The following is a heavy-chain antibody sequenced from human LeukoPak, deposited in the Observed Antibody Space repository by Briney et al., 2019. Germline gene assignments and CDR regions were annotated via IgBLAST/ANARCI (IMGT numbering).Heavy chain of an antibody. J-gene: IGHJ4*02. CDR1: GFAFSSYV. CDR3: ASGELLLFTY. D-gene: IGHD3-10*01. Sequence: GGSLRLSCAASGFAFSSYVISWVRQAPGKGLEWVSTISGSGGNTYYADSVKGRFTISRDNSENTQYLQMNSLRAEDTAVYYCASGELLLFTYWGQGTLVTVSS. V-gene: IGHV3-23*01. CDR2: ISGSGGNT.